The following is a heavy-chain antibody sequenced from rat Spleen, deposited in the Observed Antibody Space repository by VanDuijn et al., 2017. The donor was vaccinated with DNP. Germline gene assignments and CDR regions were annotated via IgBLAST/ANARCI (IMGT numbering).Heavy chain of an antibody. Sequence: EVQLQKSGSVLVKPSQSLSLTCSLTGYSITSNYWGWILKFPGNKMEYIGHISYSGSNNYNPYLKSRISITRDPSKNHFFLQLNSVTTEDTATYYCARWTRYFDSWGQGVMVTVSS. J-gene: IGHJ2*01. CDR2: ISYSGSN. V-gene: IGHV3-1*01. D-gene: IGHD1-7*01. CDR3: ARWTRYFDS. CDR1: GYSITSNY.